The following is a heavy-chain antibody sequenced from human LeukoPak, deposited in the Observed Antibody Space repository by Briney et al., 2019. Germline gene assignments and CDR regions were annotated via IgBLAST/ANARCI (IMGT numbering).Heavy chain of an antibody. D-gene: IGHD5-24*01. CDR3: ARGLGRDGYNYGRWGSKVFDY. Sequence: SETLSLPCTVSGGSISSNNYYWGWIRQPPGKGLEWIGSLYHTGSAYYNPSLKSRVTISMDVSKNHFSLKLSSVTAADTAVYYCARGLGRDGYNYGRWGSKVFDYWGQGTLVTVSS. CDR2: LYHTGSA. J-gene: IGHJ4*02. CDR1: GGSISSNNYY. V-gene: IGHV4-39*02.